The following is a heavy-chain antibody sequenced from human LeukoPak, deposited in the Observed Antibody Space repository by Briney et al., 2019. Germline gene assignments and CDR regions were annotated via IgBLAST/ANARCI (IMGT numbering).Heavy chain of an antibody. J-gene: IGHJ3*01. Sequence: GGSLKLSCAASGFTLSGSAMHWVRQAPGKGLGWVVRIRTEANSFATAYAASVEGRFTISRDDSQNTAYLQMNSLKTEDTAVYYCTRHGRGSLNVFDVWGQGTMVTVSS. CDR2: IRTEANSFAT. CDR1: GFTLSGSA. V-gene: IGHV3-73*01. D-gene: IGHD1-26*01. CDR3: TRHGRGSLNVFDV.